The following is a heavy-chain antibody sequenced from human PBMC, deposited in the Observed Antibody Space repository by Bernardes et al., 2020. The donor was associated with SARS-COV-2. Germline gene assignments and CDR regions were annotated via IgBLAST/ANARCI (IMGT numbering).Heavy chain of an antibody. CDR3: AHGMSYMEY. D-gene: IGHD3-10*01. J-gene: IGHJ4*02. V-gene: IGHV2-5*02. CDR2: IYWDDDK. Sequence: SGPTLVKPTQTLTLTCTFSGFSLSTSGVAVGWIRQPPGKALDWLALIYWDDDKRYSPSLKSRLTITKDTSKNQVVLTMANMDPADTATYFCAHGMSYMEYWGQGTLVTVSS. CDR1: GFSLSTSGVA.